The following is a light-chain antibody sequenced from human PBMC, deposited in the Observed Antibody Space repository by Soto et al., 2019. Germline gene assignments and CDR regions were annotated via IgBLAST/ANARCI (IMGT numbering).Light chain of an antibody. J-gene: IGKJ5*01. CDR2: AAS. Sequence: DIQMTQSPSSLSASLGDRVTITCRASQAISNSLAWYQQQPARVPSLLLYAASTLQPGVPSRVSGSGSGTNFTLTISLLQPEDVATYYCQQYFTPPFTFGQGTKLDIK. CDR1: QAISNS. CDR3: QQYFTPPFT. V-gene: IGKV1-27*01.